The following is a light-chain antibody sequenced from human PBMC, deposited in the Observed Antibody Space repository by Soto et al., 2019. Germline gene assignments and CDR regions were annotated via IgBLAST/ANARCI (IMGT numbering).Light chain of an antibody. V-gene: IGKV1-8*01. Sequence: AIRMTQSPSSLSASTGDRVTITCRASQGISSYLAWYQQKPGKAPKLLIYAASTLQSGVPSRFSGSGSGTDFTLTSICLQSEDFATYYCQQYYSYPGTFGPGTKVDIK. CDR1: QGISSY. J-gene: IGKJ3*01. CDR2: AAS. CDR3: QQYYSYPGT.